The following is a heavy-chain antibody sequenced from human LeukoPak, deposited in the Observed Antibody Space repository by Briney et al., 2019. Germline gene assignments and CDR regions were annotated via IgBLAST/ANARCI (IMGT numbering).Heavy chain of an antibody. D-gene: IGHD6-19*01. V-gene: IGHV4-59*01. J-gene: IGHJ4*02. CDR3: ARDGSGSGWAN. Sequence: PSETLSLTCTVSGVSISSYYWSWIRQPSGKGLEWIGYIYYSGSTSYNPSLKSRVTISVDTSENQFSLKLSSVTAADTAVYYCARDGSGSGWANWGQGTLVTVSS. CDR2: IYYSGST. CDR1: GVSISSYY.